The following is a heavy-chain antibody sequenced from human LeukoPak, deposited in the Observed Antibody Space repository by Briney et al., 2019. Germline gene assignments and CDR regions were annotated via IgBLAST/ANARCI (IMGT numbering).Heavy chain of an antibody. CDR3: AKDAQRGFDYSNSLEY. CDR1: GFTFSSYS. D-gene: IGHD4-11*01. J-gene: IGHJ4*02. V-gene: IGHV3-21*01. CDR2: ISSSSSYI. Sequence: GGSLRLSCAASGFTFSSYSMNWVRQAPGKGLEWVSSISSSSSYIYYADSVKGRFTISRDNAKNSLYLQMNSLRGEDTAVYYCAKDAQRGFDYSNSLEYWGQGTLVTVSS.